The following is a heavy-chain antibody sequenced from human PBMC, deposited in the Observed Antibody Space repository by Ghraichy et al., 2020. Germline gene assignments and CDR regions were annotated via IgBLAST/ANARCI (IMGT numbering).Heavy chain of an antibody. CDR1: GGSISSHY. J-gene: IGHJ6*02. CDR2: VDYRGST. Sequence: SETLSLTCTVSGGSISSHYWSWIRQPPGKGLEWIGYVDYRGSTNYNPSHKSRVTISGDTSKNQFSLKLSSVTAADTAVYYCASHAPILRYGMDVWGPGTTVTVSS. V-gene: IGHV4-59*11. CDR3: ASHAPILRYGMDV.